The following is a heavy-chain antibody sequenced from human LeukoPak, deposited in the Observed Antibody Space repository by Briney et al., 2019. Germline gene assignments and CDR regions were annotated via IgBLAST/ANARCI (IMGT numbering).Heavy chain of an antibody. J-gene: IGHJ3*02. V-gene: IGHV1-46*01. CDR2: ISPSGGST. CDR3: ARDSPRVGGAFDI. D-gene: IGHD3-10*01. Sequence: PGASVKVSCKASGYTFTSYYMHWVRQAPGQGLEWMGIISPSGGSTSYAQKFQGRVTMTRDTSTSTVYMELSSLRSEDTAVYYCARDSPRVGGAFDIWGQGTMVTVSS. CDR1: GYTFTSYY.